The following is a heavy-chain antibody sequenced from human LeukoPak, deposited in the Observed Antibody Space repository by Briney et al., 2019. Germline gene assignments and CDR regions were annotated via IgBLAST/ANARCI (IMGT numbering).Heavy chain of an antibody. D-gene: IGHD2-15*01. CDR3: ARVGRGPIDA. CDR2: IYYAGTS. J-gene: IGHJ5*02. CDR1: GGSISTYY. V-gene: IGHV4-59*01. Sequence: SETLSLTCTISGGSISTYYWSWIRQPPGKGLEWVGYIYYAGTSNYNPSLSSRVTMSVDTSKNQFSLKLNSVTAADTAVYYCARVGRGPIDARGQGTLVTVSS.